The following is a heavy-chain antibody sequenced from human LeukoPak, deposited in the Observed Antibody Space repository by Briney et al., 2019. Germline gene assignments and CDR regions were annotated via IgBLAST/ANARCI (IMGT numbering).Heavy chain of an antibody. D-gene: IGHD6-13*01. V-gene: IGHV3-23*01. CDR2: ISGSGGST. Sequence: PGGSLRLSCAASAFTFGSYAMNGVRQAPGKGLEWVSAISGSGGSTYYADSVKGRFTISRDNAKNSLYLQMNSLRAEDTAVYYCSRRTSNWFLYWGPGTLVTVSS. CDR1: AFTFGSYA. J-gene: IGHJ4*02. CDR3: SRRTSNWFLY.